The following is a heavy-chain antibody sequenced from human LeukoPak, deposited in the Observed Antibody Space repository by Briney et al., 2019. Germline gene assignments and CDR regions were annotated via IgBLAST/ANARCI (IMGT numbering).Heavy chain of an antibody. Sequence: GASVKVSCKTSGYSFIAYSIHWVRQAPGQGLEWMGFINPNSGGTNFAQRFQGRVTLTTDTSISTAYMELSRLTSDDTAVYSRARPGEPLLWFEERHYYFDYWGQGTLVTVSS. CDR2: INPNSGGT. J-gene: IGHJ4*02. CDR1: GYSFIAYS. CDR3: ARPGEPLLWFEERHYYFDY. V-gene: IGHV1-2*02. D-gene: IGHD3-10*01.